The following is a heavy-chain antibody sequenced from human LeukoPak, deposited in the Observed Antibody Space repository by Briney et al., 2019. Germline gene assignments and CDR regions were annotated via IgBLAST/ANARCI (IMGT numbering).Heavy chain of an antibody. Sequence: TGGSLRLSCAASGFTFSTYALSWVRQAPGKGLEWVSAISPGGDRTYYADSVKGRFAISRDNSKNTLYLQMHSLRAEDTAVYYCAKSRGSGSYYNPPDGMDVWGQGTTVTVSS. V-gene: IGHV3-23*01. J-gene: IGHJ6*02. CDR3: AKSRGSGSYYNPPDGMDV. CDR1: GFTFSTYA. CDR2: ISPGGDRT. D-gene: IGHD3-10*01.